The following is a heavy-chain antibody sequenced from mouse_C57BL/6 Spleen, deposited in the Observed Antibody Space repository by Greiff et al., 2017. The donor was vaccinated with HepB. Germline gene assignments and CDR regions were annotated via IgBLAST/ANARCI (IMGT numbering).Heavy chain of an antibody. Sequence: QVHVKQPGAELAKPGASVKMSCKASGYTFTSYWITWVKQRPGQGLEWIGDIYPGSGSTNYNEKFKSKATLTVDTSSSTAYMQLSSLTSEDSAVYYCASSNYLFDYWGQGTTLTVSS. J-gene: IGHJ2*01. CDR2: IYPGSGST. D-gene: IGHD2-5*01. CDR1: GYTFTSYW. V-gene: IGHV1-55*01. CDR3: ASSNYLFDY.